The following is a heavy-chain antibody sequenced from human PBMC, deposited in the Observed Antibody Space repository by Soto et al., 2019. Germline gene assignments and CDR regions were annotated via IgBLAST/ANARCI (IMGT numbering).Heavy chain of an antibody. D-gene: IGHD3-3*01. CDR1: GFTFSSFG. Sequence: QVQVVESGGGVVQPGRSLRLSCAASGFTFSSFGMHWVRQAPGKGLEWVSLIWYDGSKKLYGDSVKGRFTISRDNSRNKVYLQMNSLRADDTAVYYCARDASYYSLWSGYYPSRNGMDVWGQGTTVTVSS. J-gene: IGHJ6*02. CDR3: ARDASYYSLWSGYYPSRNGMDV. V-gene: IGHV3-33*01. CDR2: IWYDGSKK.